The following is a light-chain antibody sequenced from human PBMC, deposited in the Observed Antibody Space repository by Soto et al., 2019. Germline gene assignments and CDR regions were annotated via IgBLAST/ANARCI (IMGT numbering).Light chain of an antibody. CDR2: RAS. CDR1: QSISDT. V-gene: IGKV3-15*01. Sequence: EIVMTQSPATLSVSPGGRATLSCRASQSISDTLAWYQQKPGQAPRLLIYRASRRATGFPGRFSGSGSGTDFTLTISSQQSEDLAVYYCQQYNNWPWTFGQGTKVEIK. CDR3: QQYNNWPWT. J-gene: IGKJ1*01.